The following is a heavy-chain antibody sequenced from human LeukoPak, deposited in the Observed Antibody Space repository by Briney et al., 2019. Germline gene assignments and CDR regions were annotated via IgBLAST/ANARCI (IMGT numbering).Heavy chain of an antibody. V-gene: IGHV1-2*02. CDR3: ARDWRIAVAGKVSYYYYMDV. Sequence: GASVKVSCKASGYTFTGYYMHWVRQAPGQGLEWMGWINPNSGGTNYAQKFQGRVTMTRDTSISTAYMELSRLRSDDTAVYYCARDWRIAVAGKVSYYYYMDVWGKGTTVTISS. D-gene: IGHD6-19*01. CDR2: INPNSGGT. J-gene: IGHJ6*03. CDR1: GYTFTGYY.